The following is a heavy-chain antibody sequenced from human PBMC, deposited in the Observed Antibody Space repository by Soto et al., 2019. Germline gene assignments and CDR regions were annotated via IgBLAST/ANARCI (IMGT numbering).Heavy chain of an antibody. CDR2: INPNGGTS. D-gene: IGHD3-10*01. V-gene: IGHV1-46*01. Sequence: GASVKVSCKASGYTFTHYYMHWVRQTPGQGLEWMGIINPNGGTSTYAQKFRAGFTMTRDTSTSTFYMELSGVRSEDSAVYYCATSVHSAMAFDLWGQGTLATVSS. CDR3: ATSVHSAMAFDL. J-gene: IGHJ4*02. CDR1: GYTFTHYY.